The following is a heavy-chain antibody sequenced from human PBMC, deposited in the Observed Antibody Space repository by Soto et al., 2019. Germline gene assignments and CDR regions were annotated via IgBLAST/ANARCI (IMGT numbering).Heavy chain of an antibody. D-gene: IGHD3-22*01. CDR3: AKEGYYDSTGYQGAFDL. V-gene: IGHV3-43*01. CDR1: GFKFDDYM. CDR2: ISWDGGSI. Sequence: GGSLRLSCEASGFKFDDYMMHWVRQAPGKGLEWISLISWDGGSIDYADSIKGRFTVSRDNSKTSLYLHMHSLTSDDTAFYFCAKEGYYDSTGYQGAFDLWGQGTMVTVSS. J-gene: IGHJ3*01.